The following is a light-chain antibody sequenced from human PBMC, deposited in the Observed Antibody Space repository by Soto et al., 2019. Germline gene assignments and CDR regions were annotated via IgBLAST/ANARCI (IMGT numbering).Light chain of an antibody. CDR1: SSDIGAYDY. J-gene: IGLJ1*01. V-gene: IGLV2-8*01. CDR2: DIT. CDR3: SSFAGGYAYV. Sequence: QSVLTQPPSASGSPGQSVAISCTGTSSDIGAYDYVSWYQQYPGKTPKLRIYDITKRPSGVPDRFSGSKSGNTASLSVSGLPADDEAAYYCSSFAGGYAYVFGTGTKVTVL.